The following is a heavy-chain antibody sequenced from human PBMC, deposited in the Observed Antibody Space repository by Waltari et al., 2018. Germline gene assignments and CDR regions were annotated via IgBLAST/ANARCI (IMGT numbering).Heavy chain of an antibody. Sequence: EVQLVESGGALVQPGGSLRLSCAASGFSFSSYEMNWVRQAPGMGVEWVSYISSSSSTIYYADSVKGRFTISRDNAKNSLYLQMNSLRAEDTAVYYCARVSSWYNWFDPWGQGTLVTVSS. CDR3: ARVSSWYNWFDP. D-gene: IGHD6-13*01. CDR1: GFSFSSYE. V-gene: IGHV3-48*03. J-gene: IGHJ5*02. CDR2: ISSSSSTI.